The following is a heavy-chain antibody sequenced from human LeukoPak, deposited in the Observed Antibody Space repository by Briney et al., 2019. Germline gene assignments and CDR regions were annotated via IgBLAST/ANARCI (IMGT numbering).Heavy chain of an antibody. V-gene: IGHV4-59*01. CDR1: GGSISTYY. D-gene: IGHD5-18*01. Sequence: SETLSLTCTVSGGSISTYYWGWIRQPPVKGLEYIGYMYHSGSANYHPSLKSRVTISLDMSKNQFSLKLSSVTAADTAMYYCARGDGAYNYGYYFDYWGQGTLVTVSS. CDR3: ARGDGAYNYGYYFDY. J-gene: IGHJ4*02. CDR2: MYHSGSA.